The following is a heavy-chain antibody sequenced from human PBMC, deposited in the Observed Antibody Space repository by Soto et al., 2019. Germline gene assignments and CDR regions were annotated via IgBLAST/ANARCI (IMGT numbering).Heavy chain of an antibody. CDR2: ISSSSSTI. D-gene: IGHD3-3*01. J-gene: IGHJ6*03. Sequence: GGSLRLSCAASGFTFSSYSMNWVRQAPGKGLEWVSYISSSSSTIYYADSVKGRFTISRDNAKNSLYLQMNSLRAEDTAVYYCARPDLLEWSMPNYMDAWGKGTTVTVSS. CDR1: GFTFSSYS. CDR3: ARPDLLEWSMPNYMDA. V-gene: IGHV3-48*01.